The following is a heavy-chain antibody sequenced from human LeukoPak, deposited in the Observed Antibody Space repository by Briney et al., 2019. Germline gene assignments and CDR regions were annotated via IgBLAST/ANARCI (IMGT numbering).Heavy chain of an antibody. CDR2: INPSGGST. CDR3: ARGVYSGSDAFDI. J-gene: IGHJ3*02. Sequence: GASVKVSYKASGYTVTSYYMHWVRQAPGQGLEWMGIINPSGGSTSYAQKFQGRVTMTRDMSTSTVYMELSSVRSDDTAVYYCARGVYSGSDAFDIWGQGTMVTVSS. V-gene: IGHV1-46*01. CDR1: GYTVTSYY. D-gene: IGHD6-19*01.